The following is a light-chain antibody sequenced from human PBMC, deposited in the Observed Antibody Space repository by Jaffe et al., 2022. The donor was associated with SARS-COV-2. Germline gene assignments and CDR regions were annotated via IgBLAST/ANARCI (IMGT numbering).Light chain of an antibody. J-gene: IGKJ1*01. Sequence: EIVMTQSPATLSVSPGERATLSCRASQSVTSNLAWYQQKPGQPPRLLIYGASTRATGIPARFSGSGSGAEFTLTISSLQSEDFAVYYCQQYNKWPPGTFGQGTKVEIK. CDR3: QQYNKWPPGT. V-gene: IGKV3-15*01. CDR1: QSVTSN. CDR2: GAS.